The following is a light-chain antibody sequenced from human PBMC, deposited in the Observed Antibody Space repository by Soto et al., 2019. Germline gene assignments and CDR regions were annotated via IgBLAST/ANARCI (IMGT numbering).Light chain of an antibody. J-gene: IGKJ1*01. V-gene: IGKV3-15*01. CDR3: QQYNKWPRT. CDR2: GAS. CDR1: QSVSSN. Sequence: DIVMTQSPAPLSVSPGERATLSCRASQSVSSNLAWYQQKPGQAPRLLIYGASTRATGIPARFSGSGSGTECTLTISNLQSEDVAVYYCQQYNKWPRTLGQGTKVDIK.